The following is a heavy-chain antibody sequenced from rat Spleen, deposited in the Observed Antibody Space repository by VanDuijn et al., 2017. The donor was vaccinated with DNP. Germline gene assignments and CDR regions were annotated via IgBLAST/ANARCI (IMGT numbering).Heavy chain of an antibody. CDR2: ISYDGLTT. Sequence: EVQLVESDGGLVQPGRSLKLSCAASGFTFSDYYMAWVRQAPTKGLEWVATISYDGLTTYYRDSVRGRFTISRDNAKSTLYLQMASLKSEDTATYYCARHGSYWGQGVMVTVSS. J-gene: IGHJ2*01. V-gene: IGHV5-29*01. CDR1: GFTFSDYY. CDR3: ARHGSY. D-gene: IGHD1-7*01.